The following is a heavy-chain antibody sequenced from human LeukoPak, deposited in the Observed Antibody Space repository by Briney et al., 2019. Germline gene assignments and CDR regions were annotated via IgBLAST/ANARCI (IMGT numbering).Heavy chain of an antibody. CDR1: GFTFSIYN. CDR2: ISGSGGST. CDR3: AESGSYQLGDYYYYYMDV. Sequence: GGSLRLSCAASGFTFSIYNMNWVRQSPGKGLEWVSAISGSGGSTYYADSVKGRFTISRDNSKNTLYLQMNSLRAEDTAVYYCAESGSYQLGDYYYYYMDVWGKGTTVTVSS. V-gene: IGHV3-23*01. D-gene: IGHD1-26*01. J-gene: IGHJ6*03.